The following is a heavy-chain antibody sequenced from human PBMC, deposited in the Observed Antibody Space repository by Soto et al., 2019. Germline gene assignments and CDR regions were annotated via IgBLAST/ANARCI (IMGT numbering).Heavy chain of an antibody. D-gene: IGHD1-1*01. V-gene: IGHV4-38-2*02. J-gene: IGHJ4*02. Sequence: PSETLSLTCDVSGFSISSGYYWSWVRQSPGKGLEWIGSIYRSGSSYHNPSLGSRLTLSLDLSKNQFSLNLASVTAADTAMYYCAREKVGTTFFDNWGQGTQVTVSS. CDR3: AREKVGTTFFDN. CDR2: IYRSGSS. CDR1: GFSISSGYY.